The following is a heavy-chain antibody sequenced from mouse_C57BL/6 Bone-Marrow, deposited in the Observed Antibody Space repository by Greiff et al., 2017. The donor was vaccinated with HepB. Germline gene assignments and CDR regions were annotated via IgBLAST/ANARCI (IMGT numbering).Heavy chain of an antibody. CDR3: VRQYDYDLYYAMDY. J-gene: IGHJ4*01. V-gene: IGHV10-1*01. CDR2: IRSKSNNYAT. D-gene: IGHD2-4*01. CDR1: GFSFNTYA. Sequence: EVQLVESGGGLVQPKGSLKLSCAASGFSFNTYAMNWVRQAPGKGLEWVARIRSKSNNYATYYADSVKDRFTISRDDSESMLYLQMNNLKTEDTAMYYCVRQYDYDLYYAMDYWGQGTSVTVSS.